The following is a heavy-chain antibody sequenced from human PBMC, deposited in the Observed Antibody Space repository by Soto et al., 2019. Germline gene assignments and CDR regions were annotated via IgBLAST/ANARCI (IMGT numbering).Heavy chain of an antibody. Sequence: GESLKISCKGSGYSFTSYWIGWVRQMPGKGLEWMGIIYPGDSDTRYSPSFQGQVTISADKSISTAYLQWSSLKASDTAMYHCARPFSVYGGKRNHDAFDIWGQGTMVTVSS. CDR1: GYSFTSYW. D-gene: IGHD4-17*01. CDR3: ARPFSVYGGKRNHDAFDI. CDR2: IYPGDSDT. J-gene: IGHJ3*02. V-gene: IGHV5-51*01.